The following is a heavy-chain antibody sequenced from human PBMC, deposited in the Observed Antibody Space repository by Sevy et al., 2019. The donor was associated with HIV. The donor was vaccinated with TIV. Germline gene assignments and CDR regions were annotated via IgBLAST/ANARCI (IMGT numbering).Heavy chain of an antibody. CDR1: GFTFSSYW. J-gene: IGHJ6*04. V-gene: IGHV3-7*01. Sequence: GGSLRLSCAASGFTFSSYWMSWVRQAPGKGLEWVAKIKEDGSEKQCVDSVKGRFTISRDNAKNSLYLQMNSLRAEDTAVYYCARGSRLTDVRGKGTTVTVSS. CDR3: ARGSRLTDV. CDR2: IKEDGSEK. D-gene: IGHD3-16*01.